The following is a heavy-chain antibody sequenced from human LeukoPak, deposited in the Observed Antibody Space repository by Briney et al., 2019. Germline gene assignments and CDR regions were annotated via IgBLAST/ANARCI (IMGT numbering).Heavy chain of an antibody. CDR3: ARVSSSWISDGFDL. J-gene: IGHJ3*01. D-gene: IGHD5-12*01. CDR2: ISTIGYTI. CDR1: RFSFSNDE. Sequence: GGSLRLSCEAARFSFSNDEMSSVRQAAGKGLEWVSYISTIGYTIYYAESVKGGFTISRDNAENSLYLQVASIRAEDTAVYYCARVSSSWISDGFDLWGQGTMVTVSS. V-gene: IGHV3-48*03.